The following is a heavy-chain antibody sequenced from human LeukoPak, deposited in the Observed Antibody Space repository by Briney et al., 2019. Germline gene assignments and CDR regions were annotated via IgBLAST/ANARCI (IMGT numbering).Heavy chain of an antibody. J-gene: IGHJ4*02. CDR1: GYRFISNY. CDR3: AGEGSYCAGCDCYSFDF. D-gene: IGHD2-21*02. V-gene: IGHV1-2*02. CDR2: MHPGNGNT. Sequence: ASVKVSCKASGYRFISNYIQWVRQAPGLGPEWVGWMHPGNGNTRYAEKFQGRVTMTRDTSINTAYLDLNSLRSDDTAVYYCAGEGSYCAGCDCYSFDFWGQGTLITVSS.